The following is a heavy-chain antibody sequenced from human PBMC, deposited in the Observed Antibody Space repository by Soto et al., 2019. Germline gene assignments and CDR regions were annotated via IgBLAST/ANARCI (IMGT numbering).Heavy chain of an antibody. D-gene: IGHD2-21*01. CDR1: GYTFTSYD. CDR2: MNPNSGNT. CDR3: AGGILEDGAFDI. V-gene: IGHV1-8*01. J-gene: IGHJ3*02. Sequence: GASVKVSCKASGYTFTSYDINWVRQATGQGLEWMGWMNPNSGNTGYAQKFQGRATMTRNTSISTAYMELSSLRSEDTAVYYCAGGILEDGAFDIWGQGTMVTVSS.